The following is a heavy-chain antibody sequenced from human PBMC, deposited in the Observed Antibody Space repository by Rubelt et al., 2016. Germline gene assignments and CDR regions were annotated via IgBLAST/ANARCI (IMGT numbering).Heavy chain of an antibody. Sequence: QVQLVQSGAEVKKPGASVKVYCKASGSTFTNYGMHWVRQAPGQRLAGMGWIHAGNGETKYSQKLKDRVSITRDASANTAYMELSSLRSEDTAVYYCARANHGDYEDYWGQGTLVTVSS. CDR2: IHAGNGET. J-gene: IGHJ4*02. D-gene: IGHD4-17*01. V-gene: IGHV1-3*01. CDR3: ARANHGDYEDY. CDR1: GSTFTNYG.